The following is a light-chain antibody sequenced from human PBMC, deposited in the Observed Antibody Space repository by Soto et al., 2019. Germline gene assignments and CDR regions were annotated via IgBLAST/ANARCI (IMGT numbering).Light chain of an antibody. CDR3: QVYNSWPPDL. CDR1: QSVSSD. CDR2: GAS. V-gene: IGKV3-15*01. Sequence: EIVITQSPATLSVSPGERATLSCRASQSVSSDLAWYQQKPGQAPRLLIYGASTRATGIPARFGGSGSGTEFTLTISSLRSEDFAVYYCQVYNSWPPDLFGQGTKLEIK. J-gene: IGKJ2*01.